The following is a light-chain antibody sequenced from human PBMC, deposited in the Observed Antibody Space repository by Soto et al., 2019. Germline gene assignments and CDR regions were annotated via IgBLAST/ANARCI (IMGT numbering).Light chain of an antibody. Sequence: QSALTQPASVSGSPGQSITISCTGTSSDGGGYNYVSWYQQHPGKAPKLMIYDVSNRPSGGSNRFSGSKSGNTASLTISGIQAEEEADYYCSSDTSSSTILVVGGGTKLTVL. CDR3: SSDTSSSTILV. CDR2: DVS. V-gene: IGLV2-14*01. CDR1: SSDGGGYNY. J-gene: IGLJ2*01.